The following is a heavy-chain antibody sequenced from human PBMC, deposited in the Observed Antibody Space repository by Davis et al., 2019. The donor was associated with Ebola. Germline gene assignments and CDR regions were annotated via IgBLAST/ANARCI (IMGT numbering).Heavy chain of an antibody. Sequence: GESLKISCKGSGYRFYNDWIGWVRQMPGKGLEWMGIIYPDDSDTRYSPSFQGQVTISADKSINTAYLQWSTLKASDTAMYYCARLRSITRLTSFYYWGQGTLVTVSS. D-gene: IGHD3-10*01. V-gene: IGHV5-51*01. J-gene: IGHJ4*02. CDR2: IYPDDSDT. CDR3: ARLRSITRLTSFYY. CDR1: GYRFYNDW.